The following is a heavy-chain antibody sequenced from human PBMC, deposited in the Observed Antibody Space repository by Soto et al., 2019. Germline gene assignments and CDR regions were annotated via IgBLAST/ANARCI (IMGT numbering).Heavy chain of an antibody. CDR2: ISYDGSNK. V-gene: IGHV3-30*03. CDR3: ATSNGGTYYYDYGMDV. Sequence: QVQLVESEGGVVQPGRSLRLSCAASGFTFSSYGMHWVRQAPGKGLEWVAVISYDGSNKYYADSGKGRFTISRDNSKNTLYLQMNSLRAEDTAVYYCATSNGGTYYYDYGMDVWGQGTTFTVSS. D-gene: IGHD1-26*01. J-gene: IGHJ6*02. CDR1: GFTFSSYG.